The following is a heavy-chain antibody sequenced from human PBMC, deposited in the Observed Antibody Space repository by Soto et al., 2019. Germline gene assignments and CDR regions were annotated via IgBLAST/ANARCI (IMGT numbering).Heavy chain of an antibody. V-gene: IGHV3-30*03. Sequence: QVQLVESGGGVVQPGRSLSLSCAASGFTFSSYGMHWVRQAPGKGLEWVADITYDGSNKYYADSVKGRFTISCDNSKNTLYLQMNSRRAADTAVYYWASPPAGTRNFDCWGQGTLVTVSS. J-gene: IGHJ4*02. CDR1: GFTFSSYG. CDR2: ITYDGSNK. CDR3: ASPPAGTRNFDC. D-gene: IGHD1-7*01.